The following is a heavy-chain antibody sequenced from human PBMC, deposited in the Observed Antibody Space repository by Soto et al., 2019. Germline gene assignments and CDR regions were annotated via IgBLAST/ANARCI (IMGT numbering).Heavy chain of an antibody. CDR2: ISAYNGNT. CDR3: ARGFSGSYTPNDAFDI. D-gene: IGHD1-26*01. J-gene: IGHJ3*02. CDR1: GYTFTSYG. Sequence: GASVKVSCKASGYTFTSYGISWVRQAPGQGLEWMGWISAYNGNTNYAQKLQGRVTMTTDTSTSTAYMELRSLRSGDTAVYYCARGFSGSYTPNDAFDIWGQGTMVTVSS. V-gene: IGHV1-18*01.